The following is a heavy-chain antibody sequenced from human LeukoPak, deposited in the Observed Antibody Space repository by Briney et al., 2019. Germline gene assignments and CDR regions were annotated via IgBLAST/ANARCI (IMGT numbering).Heavy chain of an antibody. CDR1: GYTFTGYY. D-gene: IGHD6-19*01. J-gene: IGHJ4*02. V-gene: IGHV1-2*02. CDR2: INPNSGGT. Sequence: GASVKVSCKASGYTFTGYYMHWVGQAPGQGLEGMGWINPNSGGTNYAQKFQGRGNITRGTSISTAYMELSTLRSDDTAVYYCGVYSSGWQGNYWGQGTLVTVSS. CDR3: GVYSSGWQGNY.